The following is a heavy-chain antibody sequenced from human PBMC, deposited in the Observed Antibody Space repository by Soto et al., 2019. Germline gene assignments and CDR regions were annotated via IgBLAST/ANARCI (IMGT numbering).Heavy chain of an antibody. CDR3: AKVTPYGADCYDY. CDR1: GFTFSSYA. CDR2: IRGSGSST. V-gene: IGHV3-23*01. D-gene: IGHD2-21*02. Sequence: PGGSLRLSCAASGFTFSSYAMSWVRQAPGKGLEWVSGIRGSGSSTYSADSVKGRFTISRDNSKNTLYLQMNSLRAEDTAVYYCAKVTPYGADCYDYWGQGTLVTVSS. J-gene: IGHJ4*02.